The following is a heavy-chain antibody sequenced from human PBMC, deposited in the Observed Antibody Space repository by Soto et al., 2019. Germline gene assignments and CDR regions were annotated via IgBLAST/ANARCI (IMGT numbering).Heavy chain of an antibody. Sequence: SETLSLTCSVSGGSIGTYYWSWMRQSPGKGLEWLGDVYYSGSTNYNPSLRSRVTISVDTSNNQFSLKLISVTAADTAVYYCARGPPFTIFGVVRWFGPWGQGTLVTVSS. CDR2: VYYSGST. CDR3: ARGPPFTIFGVVRWFGP. D-gene: IGHD3-3*01. J-gene: IGHJ5*02. V-gene: IGHV4-59*01. CDR1: GGSIGTYY.